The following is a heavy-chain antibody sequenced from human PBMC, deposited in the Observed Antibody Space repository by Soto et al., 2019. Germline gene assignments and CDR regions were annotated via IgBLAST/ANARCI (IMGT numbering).Heavy chain of an antibody. D-gene: IGHD5-18*01. CDR3: ARPIKAMGLYGMDV. CDR2: IYYSGST. Sequence: SETLSLTCTVSRGSISSSSYYLCCIRQPPGKGLEWIGTIYYSGSTYYNPSLKSRVTISVDTSKNQFSLNLSSVTAADTAVYYCARPIKAMGLYGMDVSGQGTTVTVSS. J-gene: IGHJ6*02. CDR1: RGSISSSSYY. V-gene: IGHV4-39*01.